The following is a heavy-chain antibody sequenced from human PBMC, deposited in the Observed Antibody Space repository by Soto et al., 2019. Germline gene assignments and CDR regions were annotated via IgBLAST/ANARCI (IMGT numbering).Heavy chain of an antibody. Sequence: PSETLSLTCTVSGGSISSGDYYWSWIRQPPGKGLEWIGYIYYSGSTHYNPSLKSRVTISVDTSKNQFSLKLSSVTAADTAVYYCAREVVTATMYFQHWGQGTLVTVSS. V-gene: IGHV4-30-4*08. CDR3: AREVVTATMYFQH. CDR2: IYYSGST. CDR1: GGSISSGDYY. D-gene: IGHD2-21*02. J-gene: IGHJ1*01.